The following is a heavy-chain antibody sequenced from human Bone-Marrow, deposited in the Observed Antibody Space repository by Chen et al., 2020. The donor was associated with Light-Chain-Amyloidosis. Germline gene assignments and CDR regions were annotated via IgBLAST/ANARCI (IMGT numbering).Heavy chain of an antibody. D-gene: IGHD5-12*01. CDR2: IYPDESHG. J-gene: IGHJ4*02. CDR3: AGRRDGYNFDY. Sequence: EVQLEQSGPEVKKPGESLKISCKGSGYTFPNYWIGWVRQMPGKGLEWMGVIYPDESHGRYSPSFEGQVTISADKSITTAYLQWRSLKASDTAMYYCAGRRDGYNFDYWGQGTLVTFSS. CDR1: GYTFPNYW. V-gene: IGHV5-51*01.